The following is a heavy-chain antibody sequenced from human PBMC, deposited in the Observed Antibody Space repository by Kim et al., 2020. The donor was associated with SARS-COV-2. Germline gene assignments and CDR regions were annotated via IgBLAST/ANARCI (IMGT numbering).Heavy chain of an antibody. D-gene: IGHD3-16*01. V-gene: IGHV3-23*01. CDR1: GFPFGTFT. Sequence: GGSLRLSCAASGFPFGTFTMSWVRQAPGKGLEWVSSISPGGISTYYSDSLKVRFTNSRDNSNSTLFLQFNILIFYVTAVFYCAYYRDISRCYVSFQ. CDR3: AYYRDISRCYVSFQ. CDR2: ISPGGIST. J-gene: IGHJ1*01.